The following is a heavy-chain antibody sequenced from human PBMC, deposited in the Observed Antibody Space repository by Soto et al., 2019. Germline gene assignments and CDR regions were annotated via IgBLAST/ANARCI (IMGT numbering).Heavy chain of an antibody. Sequence: EVQLVESGGGLVKPGGSLRLSCAASGFTFSNAWMSWVRQAPGKGLEWVGRIKSKTDGGTTDYAAPVKGRFTISRDDSKNTLYLQMNSLKTEDTAVYYCTTEGELLLSHYYYGMDVWGQGTTVTVSS. J-gene: IGHJ6*02. V-gene: IGHV3-15*01. CDR1: GFTFSNAW. CDR3: TTEGELLLSHYYYGMDV. CDR2: IKSKTDGGTT. D-gene: IGHD1-26*01.